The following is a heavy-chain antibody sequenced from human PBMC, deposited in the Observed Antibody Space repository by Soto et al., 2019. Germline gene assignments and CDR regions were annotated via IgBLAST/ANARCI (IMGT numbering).Heavy chain of an antibody. CDR1: GGSINSDGYY. CDR3: ARDSYSFGRACDI. V-gene: IGHV4-31*01. CDR2: INYSRAT. Sequence: QVHLQESGPGLVKPSQNLSLTCTVSGGSINSDGYYWSWIRQHPEKGLEWIGYINYSRATYYNPSLKSLLTISVDTSKNQFSLQLTSVSAADTALYYCARDSYSFGRACDIWGQGSLVSVSS. J-gene: IGHJ4*02. D-gene: IGHD5-18*01.